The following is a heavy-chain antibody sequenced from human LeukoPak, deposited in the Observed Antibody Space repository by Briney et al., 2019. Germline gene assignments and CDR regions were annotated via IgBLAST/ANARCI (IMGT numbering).Heavy chain of an antibody. CDR1: GGSISSHY. CDR3: ASKPDYYDSSGYFGY. CDR2: IYYSGNT. V-gene: IGHV4-59*08. J-gene: IGHJ4*02. Sequence: SETLSLTCTVSGGSISSHYWSWIRQPPGKGLEWVGYIYYSGNTNYNSSLKSRVTISVDTSENQFSLKLSSVTAADTAVYYCASKPDYYDSSGYFGYWGQGTLVTVSS. D-gene: IGHD3-22*01.